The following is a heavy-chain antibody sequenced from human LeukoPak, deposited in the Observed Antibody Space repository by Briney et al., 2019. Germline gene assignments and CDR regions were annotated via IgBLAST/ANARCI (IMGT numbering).Heavy chain of an antibody. Sequence: SETLSLTCSVFGGSVSSGSYYWSWIRQSPGKGLEWIGCIYYSGSTNYNPSLRGRVAMSIDTSKNHFSLRLISVTAADTAIYYCARAPGIVGTTPFGNYWGRGTLVPSPQ. CDR3: ARAPGIVGTTPFGNY. J-gene: IGHJ4*02. D-gene: IGHD1-26*01. CDR2: IYYSGST. CDR1: GGSVSSGSYY. V-gene: IGHV4-61*03.